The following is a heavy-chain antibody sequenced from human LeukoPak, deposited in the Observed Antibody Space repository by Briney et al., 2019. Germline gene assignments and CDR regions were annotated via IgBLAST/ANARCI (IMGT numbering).Heavy chain of an antibody. J-gene: IGHJ4*02. CDR3: ARGRDGYNPFDY. Sequence: SETLSLTCTVSGGSISSYYWSWIRQPPGKGPEWIGYIYTSGSTNYNPSLKSRVTISVDTSKNQFSLKLSSVTAADTAVYYCARGRDGYNPFDYWGQGTLVTVSS. D-gene: IGHD5-24*01. CDR1: GGSISSYY. V-gene: IGHV4-4*09. CDR2: IYTSGST.